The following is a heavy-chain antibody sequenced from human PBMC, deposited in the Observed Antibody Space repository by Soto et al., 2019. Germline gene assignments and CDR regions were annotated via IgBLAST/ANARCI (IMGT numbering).Heavy chain of an antibody. V-gene: IGHV4-59*01. CDR2: IYYSGST. J-gene: IGHJ6*02. D-gene: IGHD1-26*01. CDR3: ARDLGGYGIDV. Sequence: WTWIRQPPGKGLEWIGYIYYSGSTKYNPSLKSRLTISLDTPKSQFSLEVTSVTAADTAIYYCARDLGGYGIDVWGQGTTVTVSS.